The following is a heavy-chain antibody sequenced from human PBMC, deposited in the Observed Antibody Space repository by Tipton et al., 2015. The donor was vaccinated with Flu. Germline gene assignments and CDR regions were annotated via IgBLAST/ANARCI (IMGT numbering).Heavy chain of an antibody. V-gene: IGHV3-48*03. CDR2: ISSSGSTI. CDR3: ARDGGYYDSSGYYGRPNYFDY. Sequence: SLRLSCAASGFTFSSYEMNWVRQAPGKGLEWVSYISSSGSTIYYADSVKGRFTISRDNAKNSLYLQMNSLRAEDTAVYYCARDGGYYDSSGYYGRPNYFDYSRQRTL. J-gene: IGHJ4*02. CDR1: GFTFSSYE. D-gene: IGHD3-22*01.